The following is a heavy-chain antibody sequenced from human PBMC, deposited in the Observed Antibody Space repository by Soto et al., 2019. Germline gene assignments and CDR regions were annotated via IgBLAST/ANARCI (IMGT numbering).Heavy chain of an antibody. J-gene: IGHJ6*02. CDR2: IWYDGSNK. V-gene: IGHV3-33*01. CDR1: GFTFSSYG. Sequence: QVQLVESGGGVVQPGRSLRLSCAASGFTFSSYGMHWVRQAPGKGLEWVAVIWYDGSNKYYADSVKGRFTISRDNSKNTLSLQMNSLRAEDTAVYYCARDRRFYSYGHFYYYYGMDVWGQGTTVTVSS. D-gene: IGHD5-18*01. CDR3: ARDRRFYSYGHFYYYYGMDV.